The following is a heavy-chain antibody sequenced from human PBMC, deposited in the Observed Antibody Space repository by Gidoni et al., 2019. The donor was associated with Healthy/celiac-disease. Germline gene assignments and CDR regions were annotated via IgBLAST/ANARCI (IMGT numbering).Heavy chain of an antibody. CDR3: ARGGFAGRGGSVVVAAHGSGMDV. D-gene: IGHD2-15*01. CDR1: GGSFSGYY. CDR2: INHSGST. Sequence: AVYGGSFSGYYWSWIRQPPGKGLEWIGEINHSGSTNYNPSLKSRVTISVDTSKNQFSLKLSSVTAADTAVYYCARGGFAGRGGSVVVAAHGSGMDVWGQGTTVTVSS. V-gene: IGHV4-34*01. J-gene: IGHJ6*02.